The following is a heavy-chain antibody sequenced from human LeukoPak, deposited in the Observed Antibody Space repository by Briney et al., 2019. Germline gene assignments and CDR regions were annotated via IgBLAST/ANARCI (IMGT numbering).Heavy chain of an antibody. V-gene: IGHV3-7*01. Sequence: GGSLRLSCAASGFGFSTSWMSWVRQAPGKGLEWVANIKQDGSEKYYVDSVKGRFTISRDNAKNSVYLQMNSLRDEDTAVYHCTSLSNSYGMDVWGQGTTATVSS. CDR3: TSLSNSYGMDV. D-gene: IGHD2/OR15-2a*01. CDR2: IKQDGSEK. J-gene: IGHJ6*02. CDR1: GFGFSTSW.